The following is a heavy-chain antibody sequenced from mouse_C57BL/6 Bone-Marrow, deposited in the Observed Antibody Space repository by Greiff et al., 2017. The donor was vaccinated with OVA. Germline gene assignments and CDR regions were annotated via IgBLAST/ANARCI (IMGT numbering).Heavy chain of an antibody. CDR2: INYDGSST. CDR3: ARVPRYYYGSSPYYFDY. CDR1: GFTFSDYY. Sequence: VQRVESEGGLVQPGSSMKLSCTASGFTFSDYYMAWVRQVPEKGLEWVANINYDGSSTYYLDSLKSRFIISRDNAKNILYLQMSSLKSEDTATYYCARVPRYYYGSSPYYFDYWGQGTTLTVSS. D-gene: IGHD1-1*01. V-gene: IGHV5-16*01. J-gene: IGHJ2*01.